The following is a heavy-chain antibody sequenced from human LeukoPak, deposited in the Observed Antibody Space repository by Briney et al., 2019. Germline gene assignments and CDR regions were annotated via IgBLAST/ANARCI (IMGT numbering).Heavy chain of an antibody. J-gene: IGHJ4*02. Sequence: PGGSLRLSCAATRFTFSTYGMHWVRQAPGKGLEWVAFIRYDGSDEYYADSVKGRFTISRDNSKNTLYLQMNSLRAEDTAVYYCAKDGSSNFDYWGQGTLVTVS. CDR3: AKDGSSNFDY. CDR2: IRYDGSDE. V-gene: IGHV3-30*02. CDR1: RFTFSTYG.